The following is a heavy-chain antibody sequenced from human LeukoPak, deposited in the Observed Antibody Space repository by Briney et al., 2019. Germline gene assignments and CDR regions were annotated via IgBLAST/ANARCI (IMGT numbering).Heavy chain of an antibody. CDR3: TTQAMVRGVVSFDI. J-gene: IGHJ3*02. V-gene: IGHV3-15*01. CDR1: GFTFSDYY. CDR2: IKSKTDGGTT. D-gene: IGHD3-10*01. Sequence: GGSLRLSCAASGFTFSDYYMSWVRQAPGKGLEWVGRIKSKTDGGTTDYAAPVKGRFTISRDDSKNTLYLQMNSLKTEDTAVYYCTTQAMVRGVVSFDIWGQGTMVTVSS.